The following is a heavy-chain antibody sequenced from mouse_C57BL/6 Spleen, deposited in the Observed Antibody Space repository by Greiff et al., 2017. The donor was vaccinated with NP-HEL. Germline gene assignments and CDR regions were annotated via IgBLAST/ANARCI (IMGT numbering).Heavy chain of an antibody. CDR1: GYAFTNYL. CDR2: INPGSGGT. D-gene: IGHD1-1*01. V-gene: IGHV1-54*01. CDR3: ARDGIYYGSSYDAMDY. Sequence: QVHVKQSGAELVRPGTSVKVSCKASGYAFTNYLIEWVKQRPGQGLEWIGVINPGSGGTNYNEKFKGKATLTADKSSSTAYMQLSSLTSEDSAVYFCARDGIYYGSSYDAMDYWGQGTSVTVSS. J-gene: IGHJ4*01.